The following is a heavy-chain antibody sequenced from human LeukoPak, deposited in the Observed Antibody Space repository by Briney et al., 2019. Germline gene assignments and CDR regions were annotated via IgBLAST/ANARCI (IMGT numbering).Heavy chain of an antibody. V-gene: IGHV4-39*01. CDR3: ARRDDSSGYHKIFDY. Sequence: SETLSLTCSVSGDTISTSDHYWGWIRQPPGKGLEWIGSIYYTGNTYYNPSLKSRVTISVDTSKNQFYLKLSSLTAADTAVYYCARRDDSSGYHKIFDYWGPGTLVTVSS. CDR2: IYYTGNT. CDR1: GDTISTSDHY. D-gene: IGHD3-22*01. J-gene: IGHJ4*02.